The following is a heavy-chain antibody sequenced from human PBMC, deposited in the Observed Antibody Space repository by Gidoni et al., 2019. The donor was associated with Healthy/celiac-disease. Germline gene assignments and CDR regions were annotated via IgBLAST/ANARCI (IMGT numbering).Heavy chain of an antibody. CDR1: GFTFSSYA. Sequence: EVQLLESGGGLVQPGGSLSISCAASGFTFSSYAMSWVRQAPGKGLEWVSAISGSGGSTYYADSVKGRFTISRDNSKNTLYLQMNSLRAEDTAVYYCASSPCSGGSCYFDYWGQGTLVTVSS. CDR3: ASSPCSGGSCYFDY. J-gene: IGHJ4*02. V-gene: IGHV3-23*01. CDR2: ISGSGGST. D-gene: IGHD2-15*01.